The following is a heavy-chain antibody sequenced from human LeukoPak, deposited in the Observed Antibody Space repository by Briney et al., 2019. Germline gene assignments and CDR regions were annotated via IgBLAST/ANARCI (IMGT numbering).Heavy chain of an antibody. Sequence: GESLKISSKASEYSFTSYWIGWVRQMPGKGLEWMGIIYPGDSDTRYSPSFHGQVTISADKSISTAYLQWSSLKASDTAMYYCARQQKSKLGGYSGYNLGPFDYWGQGTLVTVSS. CDR1: EYSFTSYW. V-gene: IGHV5-51*01. CDR3: ARQQKSKLGGYSGYNLGPFDY. J-gene: IGHJ4*02. CDR2: IYPGDSDT. D-gene: IGHD5-12*01.